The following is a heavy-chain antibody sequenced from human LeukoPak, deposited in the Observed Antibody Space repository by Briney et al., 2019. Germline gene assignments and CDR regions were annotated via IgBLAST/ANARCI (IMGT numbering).Heavy chain of an antibody. CDR1: GYTFNAYG. Sequence: ASVKVSCKASGYTFNAYGITWMRQAPGQGLEWVGWVSGHNGNRNYAQKVQGRVTMTTDTSTSTAYMELRSLGSDDTAVYYCVRDTSYDFWSDPTELFDIWGQGTMVTVSS. J-gene: IGHJ3*02. CDR2: VSGHNGNR. CDR3: VRDTSYDFWSDPTELFDI. V-gene: IGHV1-18*01. D-gene: IGHD3-3*01.